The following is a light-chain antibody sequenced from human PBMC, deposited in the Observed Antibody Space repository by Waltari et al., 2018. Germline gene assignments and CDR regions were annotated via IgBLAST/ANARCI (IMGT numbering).Light chain of an antibody. CDR2: DVT. CDR1: SSDSVDYDF. V-gene: IGLV2-14*03. CDR3: SSYPRTGTWL. Sequence: QSALTQPASVSGSPGQSVTISCTGTSSDSVDYDFVSWYQQHPGKAPKLIIFDVTTRPSGVSNRFSGSKSGSTASLTISGLQAEDDADYFCSSYPRTGTWLFGGGTKLTVL. J-gene: IGLJ3*02.